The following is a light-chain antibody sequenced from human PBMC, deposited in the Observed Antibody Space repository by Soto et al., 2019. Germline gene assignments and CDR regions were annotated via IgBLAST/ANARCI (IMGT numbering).Light chain of an antibody. CDR1: ETISTN. Sequence: EIVRTQSPATLSVSPGERATLSCRATETISTNLAWFQRKPGQPPRLLIYGSSTRATGVPDRFSGSGSGTDFTLTISSLQPDDFVTYYCPHYNSYSEAFGQGTKVDI. J-gene: IGKJ1*01. CDR3: PHYNSYSEA. CDR2: GSS. V-gene: IGKV3-15*01.